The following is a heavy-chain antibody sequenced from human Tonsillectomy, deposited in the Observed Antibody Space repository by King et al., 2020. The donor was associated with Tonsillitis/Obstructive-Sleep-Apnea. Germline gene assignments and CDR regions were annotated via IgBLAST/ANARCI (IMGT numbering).Heavy chain of an antibody. Sequence: VQLVESGGGLVQPGGSLRLSCAASGFTFSSYAMSWVRQAPGKGLEWVSIISGSGDSTFYADSVKGRFTISRDNSKNTLYLQVNSLRAEDTAVYYCAKHTRVTTVTHCFHVMDVWGQGTTVTVSS. CDR3: AKHTRVTTVTHCFHVMDV. CDR2: ISGSGDST. D-gene: IGHD4-11*01. CDR1: GFTFSSYA. V-gene: IGHV3-23*04. J-gene: IGHJ6*02.